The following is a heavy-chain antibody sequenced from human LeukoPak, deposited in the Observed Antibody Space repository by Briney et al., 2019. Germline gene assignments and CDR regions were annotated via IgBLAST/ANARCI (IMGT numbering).Heavy chain of an antibody. CDR1: GFTFSNYW. J-gene: IGHJ4*02. V-gene: IGHV3-74*01. CDR2: INSDGSST. D-gene: IGHD3-22*01. Sequence: PGGSLRLSCAASGFTFSNYWMHWVRQAPGKGLVWVSRINSDGSSTSHADSVKGRFTISRDNAKNTLYLQMNSLRAEDTAVYYCTRDSDSSRYTIDYWAQGALVTASS. CDR3: TRDSDSSRYTIDY.